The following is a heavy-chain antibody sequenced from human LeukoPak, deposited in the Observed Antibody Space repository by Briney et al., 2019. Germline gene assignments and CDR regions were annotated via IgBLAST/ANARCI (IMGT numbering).Heavy chain of an antibody. CDR3: ARAPLGGWYHPADWFDP. J-gene: IGHJ5*02. V-gene: IGHV4-34*01. CDR2: INHSGST. D-gene: IGHD6-19*01. CDR1: GGSFSGYY. Sequence: SETLSLTCAVYGGSFSGYYWSWIRQPPGKGLEWIGEINHSGSTNYHPSLKSRVTISVDTSKNQFSLKLSSVTAADTAVYYCARAPLGGWYHPADWFDPWGQGTLVTVSS.